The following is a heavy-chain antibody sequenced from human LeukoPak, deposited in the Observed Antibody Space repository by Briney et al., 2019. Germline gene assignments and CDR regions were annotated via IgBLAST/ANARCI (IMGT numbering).Heavy chain of an antibody. CDR3: ARSQSRLWFGERSPRYFDY. Sequence: SETLSLTCAVYGGSFSGYCWSWIRQPPGKGLEWIGEINHSGSTNYNPSLKSRVTISVDTSKNQFSLKLSSVTAADTAVYYCARSQSRLWFGERSPRYFDYWGQGTLVTVSS. CDR1: GGSFSGYC. D-gene: IGHD3-10*01. V-gene: IGHV4-34*01. CDR2: INHSGST. J-gene: IGHJ4*02.